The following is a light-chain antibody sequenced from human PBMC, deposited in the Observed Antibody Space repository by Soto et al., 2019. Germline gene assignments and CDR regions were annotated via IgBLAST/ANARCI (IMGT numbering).Light chain of an antibody. J-gene: IGKJ1*01. CDR3: QDYGSSTWT. CDR2: GAS. V-gene: IGKV3-20*01. CDR1: QSVSGIY. Sequence: EIVLTQSPGTLYVSPGEIATLSCRASQSVSGIYLAWYQKKPGQAPRLLIYGASIRATGIPDRFSGSEFGTDCTLTISRLEPEDFAVYYCQDYGSSTWTFGQGTNVEIK.